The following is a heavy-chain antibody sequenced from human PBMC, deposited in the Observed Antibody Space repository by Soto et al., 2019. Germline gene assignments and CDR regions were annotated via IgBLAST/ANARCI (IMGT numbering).Heavy chain of an antibody. Sequence: QVQLQESGPGLVRPSETLSLTCTVSGASISSYYWTWVRQPPGKGLEWIGYMSNSGSTNYNPSFTSRVPLSLAXXKXQXXLKLSAGTAAVTAGYYCVRHATDHRGNAEDWYCDLWGRGTLVTVSS. CDR3: VRHATDHRGNAEDWYCDL. J-gene: IGHJ2*01. V-gene: IGHV4-59*08. CDR2: MSNSGST. D-gene: IGHD2-15*01. CDR1: GASISSYY.